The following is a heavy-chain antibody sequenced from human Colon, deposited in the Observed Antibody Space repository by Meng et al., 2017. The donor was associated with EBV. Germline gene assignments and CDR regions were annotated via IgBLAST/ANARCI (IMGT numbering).Heavy chain of an antibody. V-gene: IGHV4-39*07. CDR3: ARGIQIWHEIDY. D-gene: IGHD5-18*01. CDR2: ISYGGST. J-gene: IGHJ4*02. CDR1: GGSISSSSYS. Sequence: LQESVPGLVKPSETLSLTCTVSGGSISSSSYSCAWIRQPPGKGLEWIGGISYGGSTSYNPSLKSRVTISIDTSKNQFSLSLTSVTAADTAIYYCARGIQIWHEIDYWGQGTLVTVSS.